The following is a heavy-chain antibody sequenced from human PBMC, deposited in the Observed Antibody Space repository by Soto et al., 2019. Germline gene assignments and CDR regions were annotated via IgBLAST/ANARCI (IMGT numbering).Heavy chain of an antibody. CDR2: ISAYNGNT. Sequence: GASVKVSCKASGYTFTSYGISWVRQAPGQGLEWMGWISAYNGNTNYAQKLQGRVTMTTDTSTSTAYMELRSLRSDDTAVYYCARDRATPEYNYYYYGMDVWGQGTTVTVSS. CDR3: ARDRATPEYNYYYYGMDV. V-gene: IGHV1-18*04. D-gene: IGHD5-12*01. J-gene: IGHJ6*02. CDR1: GYTFTSYG.